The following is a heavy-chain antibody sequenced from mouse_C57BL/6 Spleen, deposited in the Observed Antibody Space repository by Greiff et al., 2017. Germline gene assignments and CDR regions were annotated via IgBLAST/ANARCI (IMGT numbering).Heavy chain of an antibody. V-gene: IGHV1-80*01. CDR3: ARTRDYDGGLDV. Sequence: VKLMESGAELVKPGASVKISCKASGYAFSSYWMNWVKQRPGKGLEWIGQIYPGDGDTNYNGKFKGKATLTADTSSSTAYMQLSSLTSEDSAVYVCARTRDYDGGLDVWGTGTTVTVSS. J-gene: IGHJ1*03. CDR1: GYAFSSYW. D-gene: IGHD2-4*01. CDR2: IYPGDGDT.